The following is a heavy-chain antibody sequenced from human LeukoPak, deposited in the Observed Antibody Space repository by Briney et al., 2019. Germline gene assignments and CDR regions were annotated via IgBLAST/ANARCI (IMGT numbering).Heavy chain of an antibody. CDR1: GFTFSITY. V-gene: IGHV3-66*01. D-gene: IGHD3-10*02. Sequence: GGSLRLSCAASGFTFSITYMAWVRQAPGKGLEWVSVIYGGGDAYYADSVKGRLTIARDNSKKTLYLQMNSLRAEDTAVYYCAELGITMIGGAWGKGTTVTISS. CDR2: IYGGGDA. CDR3: AELGITMIGGA. J-gene: IGHJ6*04.